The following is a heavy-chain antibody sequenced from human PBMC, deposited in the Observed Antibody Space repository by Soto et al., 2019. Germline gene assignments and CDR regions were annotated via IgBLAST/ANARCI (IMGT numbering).Heavy chain of an antibody. CDR2: ISYDGSNK. J-gene: IGHJ3*02. CDR1: GFTFSSYG. Sequence: QVQLVESGGGVVQPGRSLRLSCAASGFTFSSYGMHWVRQAPGKGLEWVAVISYDGSNKYYAASVKGRFTISRDNYKNTLYLQMNSLRAEDTAVYYCAKDWELAYNDAFDIWGQGTMVTVSS. D-gene: IGHD1-26*01. V-gene: IGHV3-30*18. CDR3: AKDWELAYNDAFDI.